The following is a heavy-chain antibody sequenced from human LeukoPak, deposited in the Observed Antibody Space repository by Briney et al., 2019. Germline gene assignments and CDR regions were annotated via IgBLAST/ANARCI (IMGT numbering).Heavy chain of an antibody. CDR3: AREGSRVDWLDGHYMDV. J-gene: IGHJ6*03. D-gene: IGHD3-9*01. CDR2: IYYSGST. Sequence: PSETLSLTCTVPGGSISSSSYYWGWIRQPPGKGLEWIGSIYYSGSTYYNPSLKSRVTISVDTSKNQFSLKLSSVTAADTAVYYCAREGSRVDWLDGHYMDVWGKGTTVTVSS. V-gene: IGHV4-39*07. CDR1: GGSISSSSYY.